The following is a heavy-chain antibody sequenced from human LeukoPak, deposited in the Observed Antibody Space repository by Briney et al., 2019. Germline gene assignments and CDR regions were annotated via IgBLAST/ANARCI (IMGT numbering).Heavy chain of an antibody. V-gene: IGHV3-72*01. CDR3: AREVGYCSGGSCPTDNYYYYGMDV. J-gene: IGHJ6*02. CDR1: GFTFSDHY. CDR2: TRNKANSYTT. D-gene: IGHD2-15*01. Sequence: GGSLRLSCAAPGFTFSDHYMDWVRQAPGKGLEWVGRTRNKANSYTTEYAASVKGRFTISRDDSKNSLYLQMNSLKTEDTAVYYCAREVGYCSGGSCPTDNYYYYGMDVWGQGTTVTVSS.